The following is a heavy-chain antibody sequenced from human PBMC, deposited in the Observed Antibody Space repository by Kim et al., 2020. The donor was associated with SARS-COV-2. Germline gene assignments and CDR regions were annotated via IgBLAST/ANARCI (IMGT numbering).Heavy chain of an antibody. Sequence: YYADSVKGRFTISRDNAKNSLYLQMNSLRAEDTAVYYCLGELDYYGMDVWGQGTTVTVSS. D-gene: IGHD3-10*01. V-gene: IGHV3-48*04. CDR3: LGELDYYGMDV. J-gene: IGHJ6*02.